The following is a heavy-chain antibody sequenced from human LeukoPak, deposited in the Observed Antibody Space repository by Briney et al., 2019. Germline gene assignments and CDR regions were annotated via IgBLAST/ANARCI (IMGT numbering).Heavy chain of an antibody. CDR1: GYTFTSYG. V-gene: IGHV1-18*01. D-gene: IGHD4-17*01. CDR2: ISAYNGNT. J-gene: IGHJ6*03. CDR3: ASMAAYGDHTPYYYYMDV. Sequence: ASVKVSCKASGYTFTSYGISWVRQAPGQGLEWMGWISAYNGNTNYAQKLQGRVTMTTDTSTSTAYMELRSLGSDDTAVYYCASMAAYGDHTPYYYYMDVWGKGTTVTVSS.